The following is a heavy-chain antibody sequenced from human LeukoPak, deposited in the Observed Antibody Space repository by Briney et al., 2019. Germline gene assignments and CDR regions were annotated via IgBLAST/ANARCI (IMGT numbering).Heavy chain of an antibody. CDR2: INHSGST. V-gene: IGHV4-34*01. D-gene: IGHD2-2*01. CDR3: ARAQITSYCSSTSCRNRFDP. Sequence: SETLSLTCAVYGGSFSGYYWSWIRQPPGKGLEWIGEINHSGSTNYNPSLKSRVTISVDTSKNQFSLKLSSVTAADTAVYYCARAQITSYCSSTSCRNRFDPWGQGTLVTVSS. J-gene: IGHJ5*02. CDR1: GGSFSGYY.